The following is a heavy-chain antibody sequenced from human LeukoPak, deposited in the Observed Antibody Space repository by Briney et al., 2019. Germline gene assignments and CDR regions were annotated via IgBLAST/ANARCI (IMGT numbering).Heavy chain of an antibody. D-gene: IGHD3-10*01. J-gene: IGHJ4*02. Sequence: SETLSLTCAVSGGSISSSNWWIWVRQPPGKGLEWIGGIYHSGSTNYNPYLKSRLTISVDKSKNQFSLKLSSVTAADTAVYYCASLRDFYGSGFLDYWGQGTLVTVSS. CDR3: ASLRDFYGSGFLDY. V-gene: IGHV4-4*02. CDR2: IYHSGST. CDR1: GGSISSSNW.